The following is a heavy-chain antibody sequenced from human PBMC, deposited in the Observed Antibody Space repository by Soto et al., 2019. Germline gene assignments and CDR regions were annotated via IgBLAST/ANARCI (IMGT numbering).Heavy chain of an antibody. CDR1: GGSISSYY. D-gene: IGHD6-19*01. CDR2: IYYSGST. CDR3: ARGREIPPWVDSSGWGLGYYYYGGGG. J-gene: IGHJ6*04. V-gene: IGHV4-59*01. Sequence: SETLSLTCTVSGGSISSYYWSWIRQHPGKGLEWIGYIYYSGSTNYNPSLKSRVTISVDTSKNQFSLKLSSVTAADTAVYYCARGREIPPWVDSSGWGLGYYYYGGGGLGKETTVSASA.